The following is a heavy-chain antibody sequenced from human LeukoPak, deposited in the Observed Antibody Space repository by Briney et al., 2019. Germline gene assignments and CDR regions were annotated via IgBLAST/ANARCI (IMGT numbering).Heavy chain of an antibody. V-gene: IGHV3-23*01. CDR2: IGASGAYT. D-gene: IGHD6-19*01. CDR1: GFTFSSYA. Sequence: GGSLRLSCAASGFTFSSYAMNWVRQAPGKGLEWVSAIGASGAYTFYADSVKGRFTISRDNAKSSLYLQMNGLRAEDTAVYYCATSQRTSGRYGNAFDIWGQGTMVTVSS. J-gene: IGHJ3*02. CDR3: ATSQRTSGRYGNAFDI.